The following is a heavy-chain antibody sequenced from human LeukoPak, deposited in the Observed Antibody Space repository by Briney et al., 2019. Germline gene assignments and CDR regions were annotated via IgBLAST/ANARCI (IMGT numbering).Heavy chain of an antibody. CDR1: GYTFTSYG. J-gene: IGHJ4*02. Sequence: GASVKVSCKASGYTFTSYGISWVRQAPGQGLEWMGWISAYNGNTNYAQKLQGRVTMTTDTSTSTAYMELSSLRSEDTAVYYCATVVPPEYDYGDYEPLDYWGQGTLVTVSS. CDR2: ISAYNGNT. V-gene: IGHV1-18*01. CDR3: ATVVPPEYDYGDYEPLDY. D-gene: IGHD4-17*01.